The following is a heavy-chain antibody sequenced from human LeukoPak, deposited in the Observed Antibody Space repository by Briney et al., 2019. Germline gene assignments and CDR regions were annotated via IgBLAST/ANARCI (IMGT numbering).Heavy chain of an antibody. CDR1: GYTFTSYY. J-gene: IGHJ3*02. D-gene: IGHD3-22*01. Sequence: ASVKVSCKASGYTFTSYYMHWVRQAPGQGLEWMGIINLSGGSTSYAQKFQGRVTMTRDTSTSTVNMELSSLRSEDTAVYYCALAPLYYYDSSGLDAFDIWGQGTMVTVSS. CDR2: INLSGGST. V-gene: IGHV1-46*01. CDR3: ALAPLYYYDSSGLDAFDI.